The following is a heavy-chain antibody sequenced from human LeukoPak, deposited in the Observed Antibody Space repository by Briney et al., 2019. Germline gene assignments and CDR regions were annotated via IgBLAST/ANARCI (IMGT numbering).Heavy chain of an antibody. V-gene: IGHV3-21*01. Sequence: GGSLRLTCAASGFTFSSYSMNWVRQAPGKGLEWVSSISSSSSYIYYADSVKGRFTISRDNAKNSLYLQMNSLRAEDTAVYYCARDKNQLLYSKWFDPWGQGTLVTVSS. CDR1: GFTFSSYS. D-gene: IGHD2-2*02. J-gene: IGHJ5*02. CDR2: ISSSSSYI. CDR3: ARDKNQLLYSKWFDP.